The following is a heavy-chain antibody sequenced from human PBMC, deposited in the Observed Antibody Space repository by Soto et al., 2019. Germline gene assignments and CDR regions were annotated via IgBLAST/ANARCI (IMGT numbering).Heavy chain of an antibody. CDR1: GFTFSSYS. CDR2: ISRIGSST. J-gene: IGHJ4*02. V-gene: IGHV3-23*01. Sequence: PGGSLRLSCAASGFTFSSYSMSWVRQAPGKGLEWISAISRIGSSTYYADSVKGRFTISRDNSKNTLYLQMNSLRAEDTAVYFCAKGQNYYDSSGLDYWGQGTLVTVSS. D-gene: IGHD3-22*01. CDR3: AKGQNYYDSSGLDY.